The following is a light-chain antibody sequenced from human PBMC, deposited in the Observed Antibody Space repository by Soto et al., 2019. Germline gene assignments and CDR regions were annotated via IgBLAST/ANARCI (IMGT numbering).Light chain of an antibody. CDR3: HQSGNSPYT. CDR1: QSVSSY. CDR2: DAS. Sequence: EIVLTQSPATLSLSPGERATLSCRASQSVSSYLAWYQQKPGQAPRLLIYDASNRATGIPDRFSGSGSGTDFTLTITRLEPEDFAVYFCHQSGNSPYTFGQGTKVDIK. J-gene: IGKJ2*01. V-gene: IGKV3-11*01.